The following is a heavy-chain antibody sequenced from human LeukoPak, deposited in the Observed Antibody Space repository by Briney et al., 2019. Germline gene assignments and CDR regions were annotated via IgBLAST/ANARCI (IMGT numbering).Heavy chain of an antibody. J-gene: IGHJ4*02. Sequence: PGGSLRLSCAASGFTFSSYSMNWVRQAPGKGLEWVSSISSSSSYIYYADSVKGRFTISRDNAKNSLYLQMNSLRAEDTAVYYCARGSLLWFGESINDYWGQGTLVTVPS. CDR2: ISSSSSYI. CDR3: ARGSLLWFGESINDY. D-gene: IGHD3-10*01. V-gene: IGHV3-21*01. CDR1: GFTFSSYS.